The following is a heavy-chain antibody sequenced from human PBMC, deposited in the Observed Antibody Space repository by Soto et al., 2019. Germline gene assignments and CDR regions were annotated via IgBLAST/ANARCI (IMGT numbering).Heavy chain of an antibody. CDR2: INHSGST. Sequence: QVQLQQWGAGLLKPSETLSLTCAVYGGSFSGYYWSWIRQPPGKGLEWIGEINHSGSTNYNPSLKSRVTISVDTSKNQFSLKLSSVTAADTAVYYCARRITMVRGVPYFDYWGQGTLVTVSS. CDR1: GGSFSGYY. CDR3: ARRITMVRGVPYFDY. D-gene: IGHD3-10*01. J-gene: IGHJ4*02. V-gene: IGHV4-34*01.